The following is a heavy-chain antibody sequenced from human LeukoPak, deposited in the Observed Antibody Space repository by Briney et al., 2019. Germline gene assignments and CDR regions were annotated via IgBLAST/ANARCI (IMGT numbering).Heavy chain of an antibody. CDR3: ARGYDILTSYYGY. V-gene: IGHV4-34*01. CDR1: GGSFSGYY. J-gene: IGHJ4*02. Sequence: SETLSLTCAVYGGSFSGYYWSWIRQPPGKGLEWIGEINHSGSTNYNPSLKSRVTISVDTSKNQFSLKLSSVTAADTAVYYCARGYDILTSYYGYWGQGTLVTVSS. D-gene: IGHD3-9*01. CDR2: INHSGST.